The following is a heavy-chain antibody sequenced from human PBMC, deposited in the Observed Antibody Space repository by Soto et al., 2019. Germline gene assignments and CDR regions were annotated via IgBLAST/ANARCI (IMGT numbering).Heavy chain of an antibody. CDR1: GGSFSGYY. CDR2: INHSGST. J-gene: IGHJ6*03. Sequence: SETLSLTCAVYGGSFSGYYWSWIRQPPGKGLEWIGEINHSGSTNYNPSLKSRVTISVDTSKNQFSLKLSSVTAADTAVYYCARGSPAAKDYYYYMDVWGKGTTVTVSS. D-gene: IGHD2-2*01. V-gene: IGHV4-34*01. CDR3: ARGSPAAKDYYYYMDV.